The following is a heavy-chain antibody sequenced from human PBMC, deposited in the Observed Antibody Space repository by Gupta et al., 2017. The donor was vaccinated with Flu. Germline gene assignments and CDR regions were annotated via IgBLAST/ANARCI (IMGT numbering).Heavy chain of an antibody. Sequence: QLQLQDSAPGLVRTSETLSLTCTVSGDSISTTDYYWGWVRQPPGKGLEWIGSIFYSGSTYYNPSRKSRVTICADTAKNQFSLKVISVIAADTAVYYCARRGLSYGEFDYWGQGTLVTVSS. J-gene: IGHJ4*02. V-gene: IGHV4-39*01. D-gene: IGHD5-18*01. CDR3: ARRGLSYGEFDY. CDR2: IFYSGST. CDR1: GDSISTTDYY.